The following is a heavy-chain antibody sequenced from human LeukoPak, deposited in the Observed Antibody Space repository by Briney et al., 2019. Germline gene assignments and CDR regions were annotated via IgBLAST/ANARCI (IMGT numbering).Heavy chain of an antibody. CDR3: ARDGDAFDI. J-gene: IGHJ3*02. CDR1: GGSISSYY. Sequence: SETLPLTCTVSGGSISSYYWSWIRQPPGKGLEWIGYIYYSGSTNYNPSLKSRVTISVDTSKNQFSLKLSSVTAADTAVYYCARDGDAFDIWGQGTMVTVSS. CDR2: IYYSGST. V-gene: IGHV4-59*01.